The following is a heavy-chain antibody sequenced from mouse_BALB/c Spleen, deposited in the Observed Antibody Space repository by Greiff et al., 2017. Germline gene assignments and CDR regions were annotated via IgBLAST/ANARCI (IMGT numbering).Heavy chain of an antibody. CDR3: ARSDGYLYYYAMDY. CDR2: ILPGSGST. J-gene: IGHJ4*01. D-gene: IGHD2-3*01. V-gene: IGHV1-9*01. Sequence: VQLQQSGAELMKPGASVKISCKATGYTFSSYWIEWVKQRPGHGLEWIGEILPGSGSTNYNEKFKGKATFTADTSSNTAYMQLSSLTSEDSAVYYCARSDGYLYYYAMDYWGQGTSVTVSS. CDR1: GYTFSSYW.